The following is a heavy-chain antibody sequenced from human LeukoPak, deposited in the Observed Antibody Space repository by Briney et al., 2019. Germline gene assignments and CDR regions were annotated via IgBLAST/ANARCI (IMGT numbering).Heavy chain of an antibody. V-gene: IGHV3-23*01. CDR3: AKGDYGDCY. Sequence: GGSLRLSCAASGFTFSSYAMAWVRQAPGKGLEWVSAITGSGGSTYYADSVKGRFTISRDSSKNTLYMQMSSLRAEDTAVYYCAKGDYGDCYWGQGTLVTVSS. CDR1: GFTFSSYA. D-gene: IGHD4-17*01. J-gene: IGHJ4*02. CDR2: ITGSGGST.